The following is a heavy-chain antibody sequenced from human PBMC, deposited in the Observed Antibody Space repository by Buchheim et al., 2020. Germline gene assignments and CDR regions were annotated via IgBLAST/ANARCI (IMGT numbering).Heavy chain of an antibody. CDR1: GYTFTSYY. D-gene: IGHD6-13*01. V-gene: IGHV1-46*01. J-gene: IGHJ4*02. CDR2: INPSGAGT. Sequence: QVQLVQSGAEVKKPGASVKVSCKASGYTFTSYYVHWVRQAPGQGREWMGIINPSGAGTSHSQKFQGRVTMTRDTSTRTVYMELSSLRSEDTAVYYCARDRGAAAGTSPGYWGQGTL. CDR3: ARDRGAAAGTSPGY.